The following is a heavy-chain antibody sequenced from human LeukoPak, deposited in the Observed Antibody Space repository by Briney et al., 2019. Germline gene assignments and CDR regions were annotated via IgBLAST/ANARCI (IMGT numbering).Heavy chain of an antibody. J-gene: IGHJ6*03. D-gene: IGHD1-1*01. Sequence: SVKVSCKASGYTFTSYGINWVRQAPGQGLEWMGGIIPIFGTANYAQKFQGRVTIIADKSTSTAYMELRSLRSEDTAVYYCARDALPFHWHEGNYYMDVWGKGTTVTVSS. V-gene: IGHV1-69*06. CDR2: IIPIFGTA. CDR3: ARDALPFHWHEGNYYMDV. CDR1: GYTFTSYG.